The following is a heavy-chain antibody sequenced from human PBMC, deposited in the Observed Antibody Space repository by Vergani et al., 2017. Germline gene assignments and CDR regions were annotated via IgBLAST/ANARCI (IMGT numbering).Heavy chain of an antibody. CDR2: IYYSGST. J-gene: IGHJ6*03. CDR3: ARQKDYYMDV. CDR1: GGSVSSGSYY. V-gene: IGHV4-61*01. Sequence: QVQLQESGPGLVKPSETLSLTCTVSGGSVSSGSYYWSWIRQPPGKGLEWIGYIYYSGSTNYNPSLKSRVTMSVETSKNQFSLKLTSVTAADTAVYYCARQKDYYMDVWGKGATVTVS.